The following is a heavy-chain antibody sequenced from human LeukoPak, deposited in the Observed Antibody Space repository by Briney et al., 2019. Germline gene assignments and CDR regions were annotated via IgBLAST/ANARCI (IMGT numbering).Heavy chain of an antibody. CDR1: GFTFSSYA. V-gene: IGHV3-23*01. D-gene: IGHD2-2*01. Sequence: GGSLRLSCAASGFTFSSYAMSWVRQAPGKGLEWVSAISGSGGSTYYADSVKGRFTISRDNSKNTLYLQMNSLRAEDTAVYYCAKDHSPIVVVPAAMGSWGQGTLVTVSS. CDR3: AKDHSPIVVVPAAMGS. CDR2: ISGSGGST. J-gene: IGHJ5*02.